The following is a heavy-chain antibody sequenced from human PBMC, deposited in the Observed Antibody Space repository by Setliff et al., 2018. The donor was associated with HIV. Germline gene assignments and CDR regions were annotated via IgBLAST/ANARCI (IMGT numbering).Heavy chain of an antibody. V-gene: IGHV1-18*01. D-gene: IGHD1-26*01. J-gene: IGHJ3*02. CDR1: GYTFTNYG. CDR2: ISAYNGST. CDR3: ARILVGVDDAFDI. Sequence: GASVKVSCKASGYTFTNYGISWVRQAPGQGLEWMGWISAYNGSTNYAQKLQDRVTMTTDTSTSTAYMELRSLRSDDTAVYYCARILVGVDDAFDIWGQGTMVTVSS.